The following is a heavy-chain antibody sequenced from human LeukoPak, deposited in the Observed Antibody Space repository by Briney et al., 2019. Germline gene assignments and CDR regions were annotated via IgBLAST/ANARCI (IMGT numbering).Heavy chain of an antibody. CDR2: ISDSGDTI. J-gene: IGHJ5*02. Sequence: GGSLRLSCTASVLMSGDCSMSWIRQAPGKGLEWLSYISDSGDTIYYAESVKGRFTISRDNAKKSVHLQMSSLRVEDTAVYYCARNLNWLDPWGQGTLVIVSA. V-gene: IGHV3-11*01. D-gene: IGHD1-14*01. CDR3: ARNLNWLDP. CDR1: VLMSGDCS.